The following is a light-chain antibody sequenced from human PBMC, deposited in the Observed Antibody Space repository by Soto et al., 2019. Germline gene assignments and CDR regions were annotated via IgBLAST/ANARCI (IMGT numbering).Light chain of an antibody. CDR2: DVT. V-gene: IGLV2-11*01. J-gene: IGLJ2*01. CDR3: CSYAGRYGVL. CDR1: SSDVGGYNY. Sequence: QSALTQPRSVSGSPGQSVTISCTGTSSDVGGYNYVSWYQQHPGKAPKIMIYDVTKRPSGVPDRFSGSKSGNTASLSISGLQAEDEDDYYCCSYAGRYGVLFGGGTKLTVL.